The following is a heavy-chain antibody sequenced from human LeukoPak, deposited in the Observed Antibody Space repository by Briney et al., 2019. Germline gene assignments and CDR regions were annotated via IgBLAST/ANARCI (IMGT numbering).Heavy chain of an antibody. D-gene: IGHD4-17*01. CDR3: ARGWEVYGDYFDY. V-gene: IGHV3-21*01. J-gene: IGHJ4*02. CDR1: GFTFSSYS. CDR2: VSSSSSYI. Sequence: GGSLRLSCAASGFTFSSYSMNWVRQAPGKGLEWVSSVSSSSSYIYYADSVKGRFTISRDNAKNSLYLQMNSLRAEDTAVYYCARGWEVYGDYFDYWGQGTLVTVSS.